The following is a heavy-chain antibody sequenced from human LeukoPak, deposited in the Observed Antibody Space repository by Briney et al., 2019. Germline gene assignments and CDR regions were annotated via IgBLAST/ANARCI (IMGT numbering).Heavy chain of an antibody. CDR3: AKDGDSGSYYSSYYYGMDV. J-gene: IGHJ6*02. V-gene: IGHV3-21*04. CDR1: GFTFSSYS. CDR2: ISSSSSYI. Sequence: GGSLRLSCAASGFTFSSYSMNWVRQAPGKGLEWVSSISSSSSYIYYADSVKGRFTISRDNAKNSLYLQMNSLRAEDTAVYYCAKDGDSGSYYSSYYYGMDVWGQGTTVTVSS. D-gene: IGHD3-10*01.